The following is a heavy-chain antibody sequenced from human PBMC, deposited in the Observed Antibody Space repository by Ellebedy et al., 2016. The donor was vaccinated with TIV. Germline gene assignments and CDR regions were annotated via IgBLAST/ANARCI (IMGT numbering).Heavy chain of an antibody. Sequence: GESLKISCTASGFSFYNYAMNWVRQAPGKGLEWVSAISGTGVSNYYADSVKGRLTISRDNSKNTVYLQRNSLRAEDTAIYYCAKGYKKWPYYGMDVWGQGTTVTVSS. CDR1: GFSFYNYA. CDR3: AKGYKKWPYYGMDV. V-gene: IGHV3-23*01. CDR2: ISGTGVSN. D-gene: IGHD1-14*01. J-gene: IGHJ6*02.